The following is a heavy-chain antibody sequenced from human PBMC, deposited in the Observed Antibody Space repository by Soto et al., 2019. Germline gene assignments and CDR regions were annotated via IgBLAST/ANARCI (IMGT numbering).Heavy chain of an antibody. CDR3: ARERAHYGMDV. V-gene: IGHV1-8*01. Sequence: DISWVRQATGQGLEWMGWMNPNSGNTGFAQKFQGRVTMTRNTSISTAYMELSCLRSEDTAVYYCARERAHYGMDVWGQGTTVTVSS. D-gene: IGHD6-25*01. CDR2: MNPNSGNT. J-gene: IGHJ6*02. CDR1: D.